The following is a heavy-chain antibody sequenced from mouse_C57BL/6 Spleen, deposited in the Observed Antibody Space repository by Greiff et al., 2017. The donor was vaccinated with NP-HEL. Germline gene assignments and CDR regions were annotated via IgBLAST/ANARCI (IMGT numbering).Heavy chain of an antibody. CDR1: GYTFTSYW. Sequence: QVQLKQSGAELVKPGASVKMSCKASGYTFTSYWITWVKQRPGQGLEWIGDIYPGSGSTNYNEKFKSKATLTVDTSSSTAYMQLSSLTSEDSAVYYCARRQLRLGFAYWGQGTLVTVSA. V-gene: IGHV1-55*01. D-gene: IGHD3-2*02. CDR2: IYPGSGST. CDR3: ARRQLRLGFAY. J-gene: IGHJ3*01.